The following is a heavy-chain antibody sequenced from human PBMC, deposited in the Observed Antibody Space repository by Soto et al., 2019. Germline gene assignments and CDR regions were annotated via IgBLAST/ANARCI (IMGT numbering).Heavy chain of an antibody. Sequence: SETLSLTCAVYGGSFSGYYWSWIRQPPGKGLEWIGEINHSGSTNYNPSHKSRVNISVDTSKNQFSLKLSSVTAADTAVYYWARGQFGMNVTTVTAFDYWGQGTLVTVSS. D-gene: IGHD4-17*01. CDR3: ARGQFGMNVTTVTAFDY. V-gene: IGHV4-34*01. CDR1: GGSFSGYY. CDR2: INHSGST. J-gene: IGHJ4*02.